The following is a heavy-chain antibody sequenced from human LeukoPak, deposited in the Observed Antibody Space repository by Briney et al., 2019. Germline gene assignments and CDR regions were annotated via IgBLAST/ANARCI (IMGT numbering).Heavy chain of an antibody. J-gene: IGHJ4*02. Sequence: SETLSLTCTVSGGSISSSSYYWGWIRQPPGKGLEWIGSIYYSGSTYYNPSLRSRATISVDTSKNQFSLKLSSVTAADTAVYYCARDFDYWGQGTLVTVSS. CDR3: ARDFDY. CDR2: IYYSGST. V-gene: IGHV4-39*07. CDR1: GGSISSSSYY.